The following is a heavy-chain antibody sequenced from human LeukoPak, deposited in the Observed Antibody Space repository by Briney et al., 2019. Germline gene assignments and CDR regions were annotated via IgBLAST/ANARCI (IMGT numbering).Heavy chain of an antibody. CDR2: IYYSGST. CDR1: GGSISSYY. D-gene: IGHD3-22*01. Sequence: SETLSPTCTVSGGSISSYYWSWVRQPPGKGLEWIGYIYYSGSTNYNPSLKSRVTISVDTSKNQFSLKLSSVTAADTAVYYCARRVNYDSSGYYYGDAFDIWGQGTMVTVSS. CDR3: ARRVNYDSSGYYYGDAFDI. V-gene: IGHV4-59*01. J-gene: IGHJ3*02.